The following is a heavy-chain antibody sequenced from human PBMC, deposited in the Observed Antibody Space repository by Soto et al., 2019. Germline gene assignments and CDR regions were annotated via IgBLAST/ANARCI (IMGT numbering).Heavy chain of an antibody. J-gene: IGHJ6*02. CDR3: AKDPWHSNYYYYGMDV. CDR2: ISYDGSNK. CDR1: GFTFSSYG. V-gene: IGHV3-30*18. Sequence: GGSLRLSCTASGFTFSSYGMHWVRQAPGKGLEWVAVISYDGSNKYYADSVKGRFTISRDNSKNTLYLQMNSLRAEDTAVYYCAKDPWHSNYYYYGMDVWGQGTTVTVSS. D-gene: IGHD4-4*01.